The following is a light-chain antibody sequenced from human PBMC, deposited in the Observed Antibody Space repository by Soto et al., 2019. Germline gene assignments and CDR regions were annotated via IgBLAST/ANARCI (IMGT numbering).Light chain of an antibody. Sequence: AIQLTQSPSSLSASVGDRVTITCRASQGIRSELGWYQQKPGKAPNLLIYTASTLQSGVPSRFSGSGSRTDFTLTISTLPPEDFATYYCIQDYNYPLTFGGGTKVDIK. CDR1: QGIRSE. CDR3: IQDYNYPLT. V-gene: IGKV1-6*01. CDR2: TAS. J-gene: IGKJ4*01.